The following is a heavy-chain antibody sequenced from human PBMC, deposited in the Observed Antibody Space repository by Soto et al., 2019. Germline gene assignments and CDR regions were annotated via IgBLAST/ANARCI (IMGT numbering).Heavy chain of an antibody. D-gene: IGHD3-22*01. Sequence: GGSLRLSCAASGFTFSSYAMSWVRQAPGKGLEWVSAISGSGGSTYYADSVKGRFTISRDNSKNTLYLQMNSLRAEDTAVYYCANPAYYYDSSAFLFDYWGQGTLVTVSS. CDR3: ANPAYYYDSSAFLFDY. CDR1: GFTFSSYA. J-gene: IGHJ4*02. V-gene: IGHV3-23*01. CDR2: ISGSGGST.